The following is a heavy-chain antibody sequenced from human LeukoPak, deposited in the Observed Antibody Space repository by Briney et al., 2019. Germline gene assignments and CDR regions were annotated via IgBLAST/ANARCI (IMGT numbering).Heavy chain of an antibody. CDR1: GYTFTSYY. Sequence: GASVKVSCKASGYTFTSYYIHWVRQAPGQGLEWMGIINPSGGSTSYAQKFQGRVTLTRDMSTNTVYMELSSLTSEDTAVYYCARGLRPYYFDYWGQGTLVTVSS. CDR3: ARGLRPYYFDY. V-gene: IGHV1-46*01. J-gene: IGHJ4*02. CDR2: INPSGGST. D-gene: IGHD4-17*01.